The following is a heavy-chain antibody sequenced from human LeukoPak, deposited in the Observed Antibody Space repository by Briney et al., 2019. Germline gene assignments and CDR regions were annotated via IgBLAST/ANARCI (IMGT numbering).Heavy chain of an antibody. CDR1: GFTFSSDA. Sequence: GGSLRLSCAASGFTFSSDAMSWVRQAPGKVLGWVSAISGSGGSTYYADSVKGRFTISRDNSKNTLYLQMNSLRAEDTAVYYCAKPEIVVVVAGNFDYWGQGTLVTVSS. CDR2: ISGSGGST. V-gene: IGHV3-23*01. D-gene: IGHD2-15*01. CDR3: AKPEIVVVVAGNFDY. J-gene: IGHJ4*02.